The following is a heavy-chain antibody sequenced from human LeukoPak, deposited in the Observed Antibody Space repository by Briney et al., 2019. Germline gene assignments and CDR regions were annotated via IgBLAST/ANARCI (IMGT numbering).Heavy chain of an antibody. D-gene: IGHD6-19*01. V-gene: IGHV4-4*07. CDR1: GGSISSYY. CDR3: ARVASGWPRGAFDI. CDR2: INTSGST. J-gene: IGHJ3*02. Sequence: SETLSLTCTVSGGSISSYYWSWIRQPAGKGLEWIGRINTSGSTNYNPSLKSRVTMSVDTSKNQFSLKLSSVTAADTAVYYCARVASGWPRGAFDIWGQGTMVTVSS.